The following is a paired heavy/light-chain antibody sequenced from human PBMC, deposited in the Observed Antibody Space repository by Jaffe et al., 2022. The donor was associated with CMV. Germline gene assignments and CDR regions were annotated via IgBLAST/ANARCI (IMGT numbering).Light chain of an antibody. V-gene: IGKV1-39*01. J-gene: IGKJ1*01. Sequence: DIQMTQSPSSLSASVGDRVTITCRASQSISSYLNWYQQKPGKAPKLLIYAASSLQSGVPSRFSGSGSGTDFTLTISSLQPEDFATYYCQQSYSTLKTFGQGTKVEIK. CDR1: QSISSY. CDR2: AAS. CDR3: QQSYSTLKT.
Heavy chain of an antibody. Sequence: QVQLQQWGAGLLKPSETLSLTCAVYGGSFSGYYWSWIRQPPGKGLEWIGEINHSGSTNYNPSLKSRVTISVDTSKNQFSLKLSSVTAADTAVYYCASARVVRGEGKYLEGYGMDVWGQGTTVTVSS. J-gene: IGHJ6*02. CDR1: GGSFSGYY. V-gene: IGHV4-34*01. D-gene: IGHD3-10*01. CDR3: ASARVVRGEGKYLEGYGMDV. CDR2: INHSGST.